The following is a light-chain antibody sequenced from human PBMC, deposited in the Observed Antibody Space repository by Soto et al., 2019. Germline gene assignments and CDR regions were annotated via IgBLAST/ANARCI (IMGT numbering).Light chain of an antibody. Sequence: EIVLTQSPGTLSLSPGERATLSCRASQSVSSSYLAWYQQKPGQAPRRLIYGAPSRATGIPDRLSGSGSGPDFTLTISRLEPEDFAVYYCQQYGSSPMWTFGQGTKVEIK. CDR1: QSVSSSY. J-gene: IGKJ1*01. CDR3: QQYGSSPMWT. V-gene: IGKV3-20*01. CDR2: GAP.